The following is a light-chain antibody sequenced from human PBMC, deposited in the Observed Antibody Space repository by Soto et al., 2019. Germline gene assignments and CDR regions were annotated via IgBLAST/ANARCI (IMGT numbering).Light chain of an antibody. Sequence: EIALTQSPDTLSLSPGERATLSCRASQSVTSDYLVWYQQKPGQAPRLLIYGASSRAAGIPDRFSGRGSGTDFTLTISRLEPEDFAVYFCQHYGNSPPSVTFGPGTKVDIK. CDR1: QSVTSDY. CDR2: GAS. J-gene: IGKJ3*01. CDR3: QHYGNSPPSVT. V-gene: IGKV3-20*01.